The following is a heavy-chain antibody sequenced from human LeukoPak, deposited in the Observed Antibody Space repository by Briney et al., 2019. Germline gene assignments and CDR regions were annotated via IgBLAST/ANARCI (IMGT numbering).Heavy chain of an antibody. CDR2: VSYSGST. Sequence: PSETLSLTCTVSGGSIGSYYWNWIRQPPGKGLEWIGYVSYSGSTNYNPPLKSRVIMSVDKSKNQFSLKLSSVTAADTAVYFCARATSGYYFDFWDQGTLVTVSS. D-gene: IGHD3-22*01. CDR3: ARATSGYYFDF. J-gene: IGHJ4*02. V-gene: IGHV4-59*01. CDR1: GGSIGSYY.